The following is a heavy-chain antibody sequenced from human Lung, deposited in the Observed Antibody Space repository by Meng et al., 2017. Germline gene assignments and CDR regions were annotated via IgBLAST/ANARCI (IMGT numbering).Heavy chain of an antibody. CDR3: ARGQKGYFDL. J-gene: IGHJ2*01. CDR2: IYNSGST. Sequence: QVPLQESGSGLVKPSQTLSLTCTVSGGCISSSNYYWSWIRQPPGKGLEWSGHIYNSGSTYYNPSLKSRITISVDTSKNQFSLKLSSVTAADTAVYYCARGQKGYFDLWGRGTLVTVSS. V-gene: IGHV4-30-4*01. CDR1: GGCISSSNYY.